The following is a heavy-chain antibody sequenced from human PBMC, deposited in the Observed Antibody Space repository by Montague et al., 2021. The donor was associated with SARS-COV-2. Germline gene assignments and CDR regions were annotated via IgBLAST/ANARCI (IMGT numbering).Heavy chain of an antibody. CDR3: VRERAFYFASGTYSRNNWFDP. V-gene: IGHV3-7*01. CDR1: GFTMSSYW. J-gene: IGHJ5*02. CDR2: IKQDGSEQ. Sequence: SLRLSCAASGFTMSSYWMRWVRQAPGKGLEWVAYIKQDGSEQYYLDSVXGRFTISKDNAKNSVYLQMYSLRVEDTAMYYCVRERAFYFASGTYSRNNWFDPWGQGTLVTVSS. D-gene: IGHD3-10*01.